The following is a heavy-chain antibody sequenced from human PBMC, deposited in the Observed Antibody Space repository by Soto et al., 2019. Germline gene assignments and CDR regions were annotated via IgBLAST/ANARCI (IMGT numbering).Heavy chain of an antibody. D-gene: IGHD6-19*01. Sequence: SQTLSLTCSISGDSVSSTSAAWSWIRQSPSRGLEWLGRTYYRSKWYSDYAVSVKSRITINPDTSKNQFSLQLNSVTPEDTAVYYCARGSYYSGWVWGQGTLVTVSS. CDR2: TYYRSKWYS. CDR1: GDSVSSTSAA. V-gene: IGHV6-1*01. J-gene: IGHJ4*02. CDR3: ARGSYYSGWV.